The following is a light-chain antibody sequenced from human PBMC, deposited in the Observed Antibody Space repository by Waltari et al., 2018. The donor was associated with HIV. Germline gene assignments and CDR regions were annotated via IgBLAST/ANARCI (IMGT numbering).Light chain of an antibody. CDR1: SSNIGAGYD. J-gene: IGLJ2*01. CDR2: GNS. V-gene: IGLV1-40*01. CDR3: QSYDSSLSGVI. Sequence: QSVLTQPPSVSGAPGQRVTISCTGSSSNIGAGYDVHWYQQLPGTAPKLLIYGNSERPSGVPDRFSGSKSGTSASLATTGLQAEDEADYFCQSYDSSLSGVIFGGGTKLTVL.